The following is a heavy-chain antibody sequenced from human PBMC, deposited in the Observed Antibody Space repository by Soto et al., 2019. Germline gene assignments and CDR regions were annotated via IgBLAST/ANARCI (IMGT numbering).Heavy chain of an antibody. J-gene: IGHJ6*04. CDR3: ARADQPQYYDFWSGYHNPLYV. D-gene: IGHD3-3*01. V-gene: IGHV1-2*04. Sequence: ASVKVSCKASGYTFTGYYMHWVRQAPGQGLEWMGWINPNSGGTNYAQKFQGWVTMTRDTSISTAYMELSRLRSDDTAVYYCARADQPQYYDFWSGYHNPLYVWGKVTTVTVSS. CDR2: INPNSGGT. CDR1: GYTFTGYY.